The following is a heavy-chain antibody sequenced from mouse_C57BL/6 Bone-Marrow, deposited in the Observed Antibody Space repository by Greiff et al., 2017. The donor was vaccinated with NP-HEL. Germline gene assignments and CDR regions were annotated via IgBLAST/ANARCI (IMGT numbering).Heavy chain of an antibody. CDR1: GYTFTSYW. Sequence: QVQLQQPGAELVKPGASVKMSCKASGYTFTSYWITWVKQRPGQGLEWIGDIYPGSGSTNYNEKFKSKATLTVDTSSSTAYMQLSSLTSEDSAVYYCARFPHYYGSSLIDYWGQGTTLTVSS. CDR3: ARFPHYYGSSLIDY. CDR2: IYPGSGST. J-gene: IGHJ2*01. D-gene: IGHD1-1*01. V-gene: IGHV1-55*01.